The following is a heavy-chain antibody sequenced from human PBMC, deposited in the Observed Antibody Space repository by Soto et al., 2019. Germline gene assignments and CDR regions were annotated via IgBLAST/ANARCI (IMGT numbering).Heavy chain of an antibody. V-gene: IGHV6-1*01. CDR3: ARDLVRVYSRGYGMEV. D-gene: IGHD6-13*01. Sequence: SQNLSLTCSISVDSVSSNSAACNFILQSPSRGLELLGRTYYRSKWYNDYAVSVKSRITINPDTSKNQFSLQLNSVTPEDTAVYYCARDLVRVYSRGYGMEVWGQGTTVTVSS. CDR2: TYYRSKWYN. CDR1: VDSVSSNSAA. J-gene: IGHJ6*02.